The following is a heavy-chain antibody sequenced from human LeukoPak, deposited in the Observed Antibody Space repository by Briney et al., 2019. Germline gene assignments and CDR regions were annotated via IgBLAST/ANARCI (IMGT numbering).Heavy chain of an antibody. J-gene: IGHJ5*02. CDR3: AIGGVVPAATKYNWFDP. CDR2: INHSGST. V-gene: IGHV4-34*01. D-gene: IGHD2-2*01. CDR1: GGSFRGYY. Sequence: SETLSLTCAVYGGSFRGYYWSWIRQPPGKGLEWIGEINHSGSTNYNPSLKSRVTISVDTSKNQFSLKLSSVTAADTAVYYCAIGGVVPAATKYNWFDPWGQGTLVTVSS.